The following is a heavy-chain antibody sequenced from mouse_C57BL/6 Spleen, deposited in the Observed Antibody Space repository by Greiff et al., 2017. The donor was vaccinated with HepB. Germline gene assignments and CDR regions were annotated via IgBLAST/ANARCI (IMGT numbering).Heavy chain of an antibody. CDR1: GYTFTSYW. V-gene: IGHV1-55*01. CDR2: IYPGSGST. CDR3: AGIYYDYDDYAMDY. D-gene: IGHD2-4*01. Sequence: QVQLQQPGAELVKPGASVKMSCKASGYTFTSYWITWVKQRPGQGLEWIGDIYPGSGSTNYNGKFKSKATLTVDTSSSTAYMQLSSLTSEDSAVYYCAGIYYDYDDYAMDYWGQGTSVTVSS. J-gene: IGHJ4*01.